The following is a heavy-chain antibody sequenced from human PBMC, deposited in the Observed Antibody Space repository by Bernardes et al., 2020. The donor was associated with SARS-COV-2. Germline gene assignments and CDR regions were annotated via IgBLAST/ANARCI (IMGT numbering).Heavy chain of an antibody. Sequence: APGKRLEWVSSISTAGSYTKYADSVKGRFTISRANAENSLYLQMNGLRADDSALYYCVRGSAGSPHSDYWVQGTLVTVSS. CDR3: VRGSAGSPHSDY. V-gene: IGHV3-21*01. J-gene: IGHJ4*02. D-gene: IGHD1-26*01. CDR2: ISTAGSYT.